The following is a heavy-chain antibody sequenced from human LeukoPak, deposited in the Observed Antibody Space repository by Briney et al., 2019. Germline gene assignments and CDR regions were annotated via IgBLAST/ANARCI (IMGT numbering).Heavy chain of an antibody. Sequence: GGSLRLSCAASGFTFSSNAMHWVRQAPGKGLEWVASISSDGSSKYYADSVKGRFTVSRDNSKNTLYLQVNNLRAEDTAVYYCARGPNSNWSGLDFWGXGTLLTVSS. V-gene: IGHV3-30*03. CDR3: ARGPNSNWSGLDF. D-gene: IGHD6-6*01. CDR2: ISSDGSSK. J-gene: IGHJ4*01. CDR1: GFTFSSNA.